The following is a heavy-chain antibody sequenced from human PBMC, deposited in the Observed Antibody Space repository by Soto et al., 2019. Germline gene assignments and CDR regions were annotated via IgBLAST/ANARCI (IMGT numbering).Heavy chain of an antibody. Sequence: QVQLVQSGAEVKKPGSSVKVSCKASGGTVSTYTIMWVRQAPGQGLEWMGRILPMLDITNSAQRFQGRVTITADKSTSTAYLELSSLRSEDTAVYYCTLGSWSAETFDIWGRGTMVTVSS. CDR3: TLGSWSAETFDI. CDR1: GGTVSTYT. J-gene: IGHJ3*02. D-gene: IGHD6-13*01. CDR2: ILPMLDIT. V-gene: IGHV1-69*02.